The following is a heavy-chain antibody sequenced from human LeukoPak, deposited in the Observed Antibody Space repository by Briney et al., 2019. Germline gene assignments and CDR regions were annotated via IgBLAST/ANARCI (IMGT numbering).Heavy chain of an antibody. CDR2: IYYSGST. D-gene: IGHD4/OR15-4a*01. J-gene: IGHJ3*02. CDR1: GGSISSYY. Sequence: SETLSLTCTVSGGSISSYYWSWIRQPPGKGLEWIGHIYYSGSTNYNPSLKSRVTISVDTSKNQFSLKLSSVTAADTAVYYCARGLYGNAFDIWGQGTMVTVSS. V-gene: IGHV4-59*01. CDR3: ARGLYGNAFDI.